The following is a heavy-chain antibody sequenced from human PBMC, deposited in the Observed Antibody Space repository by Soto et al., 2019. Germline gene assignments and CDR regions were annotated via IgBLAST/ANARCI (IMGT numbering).Heavy chain of an antibody. V-gene: IGHV3-21*01. Sequence: EVQLVESGGGLVKPGGSLTLSCAASGFTFSNYTMNWVRQAPGRGLEWVSSISRSSRNIYYADSVKGRFTISRDNAKKALYLHMNSLRAADTAVYYCARDLKVTGTHSFYYYGMDVWGQGTTVTVSS. CDR2: ISRSSRNI. D-gene: IGHD6-19*01. J-gene: IGHJ6*02. CDR1: GFTFSNYT. CDR3: ARDLKVTGTHSFYYYGMDV.